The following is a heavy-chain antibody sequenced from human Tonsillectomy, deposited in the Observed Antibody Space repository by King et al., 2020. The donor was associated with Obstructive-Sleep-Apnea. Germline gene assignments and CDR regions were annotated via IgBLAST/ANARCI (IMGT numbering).Heavy chain of an antibody. CDR1: GGSISSGGYS. CDR2: IYYSGST. CDR3: AREVVDGDSSSWYFDY. J-gene: IGHJ4*02. D-gene: IGHD6-13*01. V-gene: IGHV4-30-4*07. Sequence: VQLQESGPGLVKPSQTLSLTCAVSGGSISSGGYSWSWIRQPPGKGLEWIGYIYYSGSTYYNPSLKSRVTISVDTSKNQFCLKLSSVTAADTAVYYCAREVVDGDSSSWYFDYWGQGTLVTVSS.